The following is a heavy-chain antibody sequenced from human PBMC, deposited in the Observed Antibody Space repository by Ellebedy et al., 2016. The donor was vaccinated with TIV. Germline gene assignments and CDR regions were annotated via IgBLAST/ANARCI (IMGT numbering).Heavy chain of an antibody. CDR2: ISYDGSNK. V-gene: IGHV3-30-3*01. CDR3: AREAVTVTTWDY. D-gene: IGHD4-11*01. CDR1: GFTFSSYA. J-gene: IGHJ4*02. Sequence: GGSLRLSXAASGFTFSSYAMHWVRQAPGKGLEWVAVISYDGSNKYYADSVKGRFTISRDNSKNTLYLQMNSLRAEDTAVYYCAREAVTVTTWDYWGQGTLVTVSS.